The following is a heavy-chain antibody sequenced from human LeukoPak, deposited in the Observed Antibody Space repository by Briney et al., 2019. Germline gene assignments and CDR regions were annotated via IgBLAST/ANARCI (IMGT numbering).Heavy chain of an antibody. CDR2: SGSA. D-gene: IGHD3-10*01. Sequence: SETLSLTCNVSGASISSSSYYWGWIRQPPGKGLEWIGTSGSAYYNPSLKNRVTMSVDTSKNQFSLKLSSVTAADTAVYYCARQGGSGRSYDYWGQGTLVTVSS. CDR1: GASISSSSYY. J-gene: IGHJ4*02. CDR3: ARQGGSGRSYDY. V-gene: IGHV4-39*01.